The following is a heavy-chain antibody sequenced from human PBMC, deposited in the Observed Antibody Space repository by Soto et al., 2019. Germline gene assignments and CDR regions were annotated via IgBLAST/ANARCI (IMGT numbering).Heavy chain of an antibody. CDR1: GGTLSSYV. D-gene: IGHD5-18*01. V-gene: IGHV1-69*01. J-gene: IGHJ6*02. CDR2: IIPVFGTV. CDR3: ARAQRIQLWASGLDV. Sequence: VSCKASGGTLSSYVISWVRQAPGQGLEWMGGIIPVFGTVNYAQKFQGRVTITADESTTTAYMELRSLRSEDAAVYYCARAQRIQLWASGLDVWGQGTTVTVSS.